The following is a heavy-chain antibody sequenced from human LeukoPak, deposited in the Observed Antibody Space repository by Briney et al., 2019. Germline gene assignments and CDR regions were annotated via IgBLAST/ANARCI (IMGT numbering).Heavy chain of an antibody. V-gene: IGHV4-34*01. CDR3: ARGYRRYYYGSGNNDAFDI. D-gene: IGHD3-10*01. CDR2: INHSGST. J-gene: IGHJ3*02. Sequence: PSETLSLTCAVYGGSFSGYYWSWIRQPPGKGLEWIGEINHSGSTNYNPSLKSRVTISVDTSKNQFSLKLSSVTAADTAVYYCARGYRRYYYGSGNNDAFDIWGQGTMVTVSS. CDR1: GGSFSGYY.